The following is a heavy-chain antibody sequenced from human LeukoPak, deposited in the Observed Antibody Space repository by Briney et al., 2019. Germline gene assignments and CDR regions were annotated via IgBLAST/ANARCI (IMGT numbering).Heavy chain of an antibody. V-gene: IGHV3-7*04. J-gene: IGHJ5*02. Sequence: PGGSLRLSCAASGFTFSNYWMSWVRQAPGKGPEWVASIKQDGSEKYYVDSVKGRFTISRDNAKNSPYLQINSLRAEDTAVYYCARDRSSGWYLTPGFDPWGQGTLVTVSS. CDR1: GFTFSNYW. D-gene: IGHD6-19*01. CDR3: ARDRSSGWYLTPGFDP. CDR2: IKQDGSEK.